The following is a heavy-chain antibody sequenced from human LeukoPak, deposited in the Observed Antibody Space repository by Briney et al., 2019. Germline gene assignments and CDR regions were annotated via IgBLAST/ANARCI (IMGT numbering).Heavy chain of an antibody. D-gene: IGHD3-22*01. Sequence: GTSVKVSCMGSGYTFTDYYIHWVRQAPGQGLEWMGWINPKSGCTNYAQEFQGRVTMTRDTSISTAYMELRSDDTAVYYCATLGISGYFRDYWGQGTLVTVSS. CDR1: GYTFTDYY. V-gene: IGHV1-2*02. J-gene: IGHJ4*02. CDR3: ATLGISGYFRDY. CDR2: INPKSGCT.